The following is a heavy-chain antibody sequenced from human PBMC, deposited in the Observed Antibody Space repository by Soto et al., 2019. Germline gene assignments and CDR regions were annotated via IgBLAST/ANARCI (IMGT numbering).Heavy chain of an antibody. CDR3: AREGSYHDFDY. CDR2: LSGYNGNT. J-gene: IGHJ4*02. V-gene: IGHV1-18*01. Sequence: QVQLVQSGAEVKKPGASVKVSCKASGYTFTSYGISWVRQAPGQGLEWMGWLSGYNGNTNYAQKFQGRVTMTTDTSTRTAYLELMTLRSDDTAVYYCAREGSYHDFDYWGQGTLVTVSS. CDR1: GYTFTSYG. D-gene: IGHD3-22*01.